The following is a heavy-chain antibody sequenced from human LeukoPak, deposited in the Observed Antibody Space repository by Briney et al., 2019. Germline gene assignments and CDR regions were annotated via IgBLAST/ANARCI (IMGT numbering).Heavy chain of an antibody. CDR3: ARGGYAHYYGMDV. CDR1: GFTVSTNY. CDR2: IYSGGTT. V-gene: IGHV3-53*01. D-gene: IGHD5-18*01. Sequence: IQPGGSLRLSCAASGFTVSTNYMSWVRQAPGKGLEGVSVIYSGGTTNYADSAKGRFTISRDNSKNTVYLQMNSLRAEDTAVYYCARGGYAHYYGMDVWGQGTTVTVSS. J-gene: IGHJ6*02.